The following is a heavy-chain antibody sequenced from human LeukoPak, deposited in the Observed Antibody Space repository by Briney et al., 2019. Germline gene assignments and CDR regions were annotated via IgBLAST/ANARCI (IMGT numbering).Heavy chain of an antibody. V-gene: IGHV4-39*01. CDR2: IYYSGST. CDR1: GGSISSSSYY. CDR3: ARRTLEGDAFDI. J-gene: IGHJ3*02. Sequence: SETLSLTCTVSGGSISSSSYYWGWIRQPPGKGLEWIGSIYYSGSTYYNPSLKSRATISVDTSKNQFSLKLSSVTAADTAVYYCARRTLEGDAFDIWGQGTMVTVSS. D-gene: IGHD2/OR15-2a*01.